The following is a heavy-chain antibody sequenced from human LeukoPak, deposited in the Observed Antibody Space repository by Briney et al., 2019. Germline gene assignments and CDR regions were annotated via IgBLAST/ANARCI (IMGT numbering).Heavy chain of an antibody. Sequence: GGSLRLSCEASGFTFSSCSTNWVRQAPGKGLEWVSYISRRSSPIYYADSVEGRFTISRDNAKNSLYLQMNSLRAEDTAVYDRARGGRGNWFDPWRQATLVSVSS. J-gene: IGHJ5*02. V-gene: IGHV3-48*01. CDR2: ISRRSSPI. CDR3: ARGGRGNWFDP. D-gene: IGHD3-16*01. CDR1: GFTFSSCS.